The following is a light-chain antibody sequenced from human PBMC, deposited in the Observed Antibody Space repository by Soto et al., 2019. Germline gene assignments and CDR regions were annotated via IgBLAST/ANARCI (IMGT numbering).Light chain of an antibody. Sequence: QSALTQPPSASGSPGQSVTISCTGTSSDVGGYNYVSWYQQHPGKAPKLIIYEVSKRPSGVPGRSSGSNSGTTASLTVSGLPAEDEADYYCSTYAGSSIWVFGGGTKLTVL. CDR3: STYAGSSIWV. CDR2: EVS. CDR1: SSDVGGYNY. V-gene: IGLV2-8*01. J-gene: IGLJ3*02.